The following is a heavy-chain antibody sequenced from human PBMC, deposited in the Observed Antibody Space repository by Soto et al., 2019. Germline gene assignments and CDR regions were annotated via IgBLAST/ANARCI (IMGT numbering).Heavy chain of an antibody. J-gene: IGHJ6*02. CDR1: GNTFTSYY. V-gene: IGHV1-46*03. D-gene: IGHD1-26*01. CDR3: ARDRAPGWAYYYGLDV. CDR2: INPSSGST. Sequence: QVQLVQSGAEVKKPGDSVMLSCKASGNTFTSYYMHWVRQAPGQGLEWMGIINPSSGSTNYAQKLQGRVNMTRDTSTRTVYMELSSLRSEHTAVYYCARDRAPGWAYYYGLDVWGQGTTVTVSS.